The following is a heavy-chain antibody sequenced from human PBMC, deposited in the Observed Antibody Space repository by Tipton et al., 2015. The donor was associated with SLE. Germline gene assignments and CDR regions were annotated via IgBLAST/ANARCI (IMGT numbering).Heavy chain of an antibody. CDR3: ASPAVVVPAADHDALDI. Sequence: SLRLSCAASGFTFSCYWMHWVRQAPGKGLLWVSRINSDGSSTSYADSVKGRFTISRDNAKNTLYLQMNRLRAEDTAVYYCASPAVVVPAADHDALDIWGQGTLVTVSS. D-gene: IGHD2-2*01. J-gene: IGHJ3*02. V-gene: IGHV3-74*01. CDR2: INSDGSST. CDR1: GFTFSCYW.